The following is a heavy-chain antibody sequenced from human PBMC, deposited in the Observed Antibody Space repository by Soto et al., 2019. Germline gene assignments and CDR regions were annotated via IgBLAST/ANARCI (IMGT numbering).Heavy chain of an antibody. CDR2: ISAYNGNT. CDR1: GYTFTSYA. V-gene: IGHV1-18*01. J-gene: IGHJ5*02. CDR3: ARDLGGGLFDP. Sequence: AASVKGSCKASGYTFTSYAISCLLQAPGQGLEWMGWISAYNGNTNYAQKLQGRVTMTTDTSTSTAYMELRSLRSDDTAVYYCARDLGGGLFDPWGQGTLVTVSS. D-gene: IGHD3-16*01.